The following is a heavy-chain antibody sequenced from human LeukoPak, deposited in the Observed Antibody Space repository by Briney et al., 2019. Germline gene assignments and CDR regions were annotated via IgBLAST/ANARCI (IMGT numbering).Heavy chain of an antibody. Sequence: SETLSLTCTVSGGSISSYYWSWIRQPAGKGLEWIGRIYTSGSTNYNPSLKSRVTMLVDTSKNQFSLKLSSVTAADTAVYYCARDDVGAGGYYFDYWGQGTLVTVSS. V-gene: IGHV4-4*07. D-gene: IGHD3-10*01. CDR2: IYTSGST. CDR3: ARDDVGAGGYYFDY. J-gene: IGHJ4*02. CDR1: GGSISSYY.